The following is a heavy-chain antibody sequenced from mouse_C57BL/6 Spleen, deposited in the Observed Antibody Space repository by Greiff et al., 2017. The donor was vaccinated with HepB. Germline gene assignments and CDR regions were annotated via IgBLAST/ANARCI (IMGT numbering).Heavy chain of an antibody. V-gene: IGHV1-82*01. Sequence: VQLQQSGPELVKPGASVKISCKASGYAFSSSWMNWVKQRPGTGLEWIGRIYPGAGNTNYNGKFKGKATLTADKSSSTGYMKLSSLTSEDSAVYFCARGRNYAMDYWGQGTSGTVAS. D-gene: IGHD6-1*01. CDR3: ARGRNYAMDY. J-gene: IGHJ4*01. CDR2: IYPGAGNT. CDR1: GYAFSSSW.